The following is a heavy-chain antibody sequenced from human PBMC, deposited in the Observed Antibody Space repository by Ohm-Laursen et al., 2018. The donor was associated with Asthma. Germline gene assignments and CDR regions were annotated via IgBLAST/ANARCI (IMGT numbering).Heavy chain of an antibody. CDR1: GYTFTSYG. J-gene: IGHJ4*02. Sequence: ASVKVSCKASGYTFTSYGISWVRQAPGQGLEWMGWISAYNGNTNYAQKLQGRVAMTTDTSTSTAYMELRSLRSDDTAVYYCARERGITIFGVVSNYFDYWGQGTLVTVSS. V-gene: IGHV1-18*01. CDR2: ISAYNGNT. D-gene: IGHD3-3*01. CDR3: ARERGITIFGVVSNYFDY.